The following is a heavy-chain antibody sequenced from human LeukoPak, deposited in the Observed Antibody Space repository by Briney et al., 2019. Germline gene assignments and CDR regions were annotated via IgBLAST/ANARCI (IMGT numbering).Heavy chain of an antibody. CDR3: ARDPARGFGRYNWFDH. D-gene: IGHD3-10*01. V-gene: IGHV1-69*04. CDR2: IIPILGIA. CDR1: GGTFSSYA. Sequence: SVTVSCRASGGTFSSYAISWVRQAPGQGLEWMGRIIPILGIANYAQKFQGRVTITADKSTSTAYMELSSLRSEDTAVYYCARDPARGFGRYNWFDHWGQGTLVTVSS. J-gene: IGHJ5*02.